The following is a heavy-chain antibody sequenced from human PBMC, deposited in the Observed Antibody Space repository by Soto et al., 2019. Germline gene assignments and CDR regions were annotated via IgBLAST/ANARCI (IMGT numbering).Heavy chain of an antibody. CDR1: GYSFTSYW. D-gene: IGHD3-22*01. V-gene: IGHV5-10-1*01. Sequence: GESLKISCKGSGYSFTSYWISWVRQMPGKGLEWMGRIDPSDSYTNYSPSFQGHVTISADKSISTAYLQWSSLKASDTAMYYCARHRTEYDCSDGDFQHWGQGTLVTVSS. CDR2: IDPSDSYT. CDR3: ARHRTEYDCSDGDFQH. J-gene: IGHJ1*01.